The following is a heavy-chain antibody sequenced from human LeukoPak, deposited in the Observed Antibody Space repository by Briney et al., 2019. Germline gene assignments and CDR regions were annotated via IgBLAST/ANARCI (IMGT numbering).Heavy chain of an antibody. V-gene: IGHV3-23*01. J-gene: IGHJ4*02. CDR3: AKQLPAAGTFDY. D-gene: IGHD6-19*01. CDR2: ISGSGGST. Sequence: GGSLRLSCAASGFTFSTFAMSWVRQAPGKGLEWVSAISGSGGSTYYADSVKGRFTISRDNSKNTLYLQMNSLRAEDTAVYYCAKQLPAAGTFDYWGQGTLVTVSS. CDR1: GFTFSTFA.